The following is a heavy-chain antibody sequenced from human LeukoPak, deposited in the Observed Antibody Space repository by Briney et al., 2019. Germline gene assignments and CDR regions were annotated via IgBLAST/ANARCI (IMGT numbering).Heavy chain of an antibody. CDR2: ISYDGSNK. V-gene: IGHV3-30*19. Sequence: GGSLRLSCAASGFTFSSYGMHWVRQAPGKGLGWVAVISYDGSNKYYADSVKGRFTISRDNSKNTLYLQMNSLRAEDTAVYYCAREGRLRYFDWLFSPLDYWGQGTLVTVSS. CDR1: GFTFSSYG. CDR3: AREGRLRYFDWLFSPLDY. J-gene: IGHJ4*02. D-gene: IGHD3-9*01.